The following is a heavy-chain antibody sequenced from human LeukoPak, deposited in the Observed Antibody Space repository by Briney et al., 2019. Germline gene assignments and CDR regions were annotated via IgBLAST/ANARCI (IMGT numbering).Heavy chain of an antibody. CDR3: TVVNYGSGSYPLGY. CDR1: GFTFSSYV. Sequence: PGTSLRLSCAASGFTFSSYVMHWVRQAPGKGLEWVAAISSDGSNKYSEHGRFTISRDNSKNTLYLQMNSLKTEDTAVYYCTVVNYGSGSYPLGYWGQGTLVTVSS. J-gene: IGHJ4*02. D-gene: IGHD3-10*01. CDR2: ISSDGSNK. V-gene: IGHV3-30*04.